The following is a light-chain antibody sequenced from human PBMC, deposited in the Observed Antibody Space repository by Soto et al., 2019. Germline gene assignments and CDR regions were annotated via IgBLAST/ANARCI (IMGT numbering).Light chain of an antibody. V-gene: IGKV3-15*01. CDR3: QQYNNWGT. J-gene: IGKJ1*01. CDR1: QSVSSN. CDR2: GAS. Sequence: EIVMTXSPATLSVSPXXXXTLSCRASQSVSSNLAWYQQKPGQAPRLLIYGASTRATGIPARFSGSGSGTEFTLTISSLQSEDFAVYYCQQYNNWGTFGQGTKVEIK.